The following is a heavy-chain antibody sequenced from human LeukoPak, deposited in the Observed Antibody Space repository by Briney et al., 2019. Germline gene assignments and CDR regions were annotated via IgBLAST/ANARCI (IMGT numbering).Heavy chain of an antibody. V-gene: IGHV4-59*11. J-gene: IGHJ6*03. CDR2: IYYSGST. CDR1: GGSISSHY. Sequence: SETLSLTCTVSGGSISSHYWSWLRQPPGKGLEWIGYIYYSGSTNYNPSLKSRVTISVDTSKNQFSLKLSSVTAADTAVYYCARGAAFYGRYYYYYMDVWGKGTTVTVSS. D-gene: IGHD4-17*01. CDR3: ARGAAFYGRYYYYYMDV.